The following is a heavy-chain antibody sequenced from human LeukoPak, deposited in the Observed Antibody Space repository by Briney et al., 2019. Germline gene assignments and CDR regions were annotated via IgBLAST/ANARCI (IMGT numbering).Heavy chain of an antibody. Sequence: PSGTLSLTCAVSGGSISSSDWWTWVRQPPGKGLEWIGRIYTSGSTNYNPSLKSRVTMSVDTSKNQFSLKLSSVTAADTAVYYCAGDGSWELPVYFDYWGQGTLVTVSS. V-gene: IGHV4-4*02. D-gene: IGHD1-26*01. CDR1: GGSISSSDW. J-gene: IGHJ4*02. CDR2: IYTSGST. CDR3: AGDGSWELPVYFDY.